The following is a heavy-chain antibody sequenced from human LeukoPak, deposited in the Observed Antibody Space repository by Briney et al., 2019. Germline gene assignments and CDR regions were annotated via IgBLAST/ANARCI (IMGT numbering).Heavy chain of an antibody. CDR2: TRNKPNSYIT. CDR1: GFTFSDLY. V-gene: IGHV3-72*01. J-gene: IGHJ4*02. D-gene: IGHD3-22*01. CDR3: VRDFYESSGSTYYFDY. Sequence: QPGGSLRLSCAASGFTFSDLYMDWVRQAPGKGLEWVGRTRNKPNSYITEYAASVKGRFTISRDDSKNFLFLQMNSLKTEDTAVYYCVRDFYESSGSTYYFDYWGQGTLVTVSS.